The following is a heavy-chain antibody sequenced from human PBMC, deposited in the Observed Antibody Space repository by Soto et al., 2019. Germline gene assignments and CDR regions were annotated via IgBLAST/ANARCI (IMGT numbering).Heavy chain of an antibody. CDR3: ARGFRLVQRSFDI. CDR1: GYTFTNHG. V-gene: IGHV1-18*04. Sequence: KVCNECSGYTFTNHGNNRVRQAPGQGLEWMGWISAYNGNTNYAQKLQGRVTMTTDTSTSTAYMELRSLRSDDTAVYYCARGFRLVQRSFDIWGQGTMVTVSS. CDR2: ISAYNGNT. D-gene: IGHD6-19*01. J-gene: IGHJ3*02.